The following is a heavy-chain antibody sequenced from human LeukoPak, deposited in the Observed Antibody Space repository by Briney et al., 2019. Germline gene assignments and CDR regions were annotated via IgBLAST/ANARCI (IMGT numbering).Heavy chain of an antibody. CDR3: ASPIYCTNGVCSPGGYYYMDV. CDR2: IIPIFGTA. D-gene: IGHD2-8*01. CDR1: GGTFSSYA. Sequence: SVKVSCKASGGTFSSYAISWVRQAPGQGLEWMGRIIPIFGTANYAQKFQGRVTITTDESTSTVYMELSSLRSEDTAVYYCASPIYCTNGVCSPGGYYYMDVWGKGTTVTVSS. J-gene: IGHJ6*03. V-gene: IGHV1-69*05.